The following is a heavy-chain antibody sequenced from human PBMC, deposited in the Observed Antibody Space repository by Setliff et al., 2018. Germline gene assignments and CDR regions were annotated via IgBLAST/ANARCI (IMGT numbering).Heavy chain of an antibody. D-gene: IGHD3-16*01. V-gene: IGHV3-74*01. CDR2: INFDGSSK. Sequence: GSLRLSCAASGFPFSKYWMYWVRQTPGKGLVWVSRINFDGSSKNNADSVKGRFTISRDTAKNTLYLQMNSLRAEDTAVYYCARDSWGPDYRVQGTRVTVSS. CDR1: GFPFSKYW. J-gene: IGHJ4*02. CDR3: ARDSWGPDY.